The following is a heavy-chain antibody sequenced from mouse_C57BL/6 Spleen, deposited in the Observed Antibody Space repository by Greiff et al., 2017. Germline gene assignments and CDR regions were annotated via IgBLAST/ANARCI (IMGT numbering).Heavy chain of an antibody. CDR2: IDPSDSET. Sequence: QVQLQQPGAELVRPGSSVKLSCKASGYTFTSYWMHWVKQRPIQGLEWIGNIDPSDSETHYNQKFKDKATLTVDKSSSTAYMQLSSLTSEDSAVYYCARLHYGNLYWYFEVWGTGTTVTVSS. J-gene: IGHJ1*03. CDR1: GYTFTSYW. CDR3: ARLHYGNLYWYFEV. D-gene: IGHD2-1*01. V-gene: IGHV1-52*01.